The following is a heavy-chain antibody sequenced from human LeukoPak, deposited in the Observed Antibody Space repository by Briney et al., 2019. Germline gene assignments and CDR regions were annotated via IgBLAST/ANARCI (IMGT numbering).Heavy chain of an antibody. Sequence: SETLSLTCTVSDGSISGYYWSWIRQPPGKGLEWIGYIYYTGSTNSSPSLKSRVTISVDTSKNQFSLKLSSVTAADTAVYYCARKCSNVWSYDFWGQGTPVTVSS. CDR3: ARKCSNVWSYDF. J-gene: IGHJ4*02. D-gene: IGHD3-10*01. CDR2: IYYTGST. CDR1: DGSISGYY. V-gene: IGHV4-59*01.